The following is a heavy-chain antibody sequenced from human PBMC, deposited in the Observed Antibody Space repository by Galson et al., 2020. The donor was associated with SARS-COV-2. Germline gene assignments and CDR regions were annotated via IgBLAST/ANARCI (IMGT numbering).Heavy chain of an antibody. CDR2: ISYDGSNK. V-gene: IGHV3-30-3*01. CDR1: GFTFSSYA. D-gene: IGHD6-13*01. CDR3: ARDRYGAAHYYFDY. J-gene: IGHJ4*02. Sequence: GESLKISCAASGFTFSSYAMHWVRQAPGKGLEWVAVISYDGSNKYYADSVKGRFTISRDNSKNTLYLQMNSLRAEDTAVYYCARDRYGAAHYYFDYWGQGTLVTVSS.